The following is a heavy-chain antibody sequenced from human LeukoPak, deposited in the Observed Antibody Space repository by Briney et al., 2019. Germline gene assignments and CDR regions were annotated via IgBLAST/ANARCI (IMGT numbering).Heavy chain of an antibody. J-gene: IGHJ4*02. V-gene: IGHV3-33*08. Sequence: GGSLRLSCAASGFTFSSYWMSWVRQAPGKGLEWVAVIWYDGSNKYYTDSVKGRFTISRDKSKNTLYLQMNSLRAEDTAVYYCARDNDYSNHFSHFDYWGQGTLVTVSS. CDR2: IWYDGSNK. CDR3: ARDNDYSNHFSHFDY. D-gene: IGHD4-11*01. CDR1: GFTFSSYW.